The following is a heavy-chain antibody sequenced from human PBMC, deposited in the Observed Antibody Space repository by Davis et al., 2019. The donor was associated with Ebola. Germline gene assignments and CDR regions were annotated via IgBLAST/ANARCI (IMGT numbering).Heavy chain of an antibody. CDR3: ARGYYGSGSYYNRFDY. D-gene: IGHD3-10*01. J-gene: IGHJ4*02. CDR1: GFTFSSYG. V-gene: IGHV3-33*01. Sequence: GESLKISCAASGFTFSSYGMHWVRQAPGKGLEWVAVIWYDGSNKYYADSVKGRFTISRDNAKNSLYLQMNSLRDEDTAVYYCARGYYGSGSYYNRFDYWGQGTLVTVSS. CDR2: IWYDGSNK.